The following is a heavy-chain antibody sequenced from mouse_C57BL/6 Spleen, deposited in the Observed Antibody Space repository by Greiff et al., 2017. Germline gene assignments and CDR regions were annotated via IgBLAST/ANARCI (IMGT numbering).Heavy chain of an antibody. D-gene: IGHD3-2*02. V-gene: IGHV3-6*01. J-gene: IGHJ2*01. CDR3: AREGQLRRYFDY. CDR2: ISYDGSN. CDR1: GYSITSGYY. Sequence: EVQLQQSGPGLVKPSQSLSLTCSVTGYSITSGYYWNWIRQFPGNKLEWMGYISYDGSNNYNPSLKNRIAITRDTSKNQFFLKLNSVTTEDTATYYCAREGQLRRYFDYWGQGTTLTVSS.